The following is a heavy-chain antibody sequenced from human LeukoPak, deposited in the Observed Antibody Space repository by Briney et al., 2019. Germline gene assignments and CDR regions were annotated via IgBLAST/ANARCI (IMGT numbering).Heavy chain of an antibody. CDR1: GFTFSSYG. D-gene: IGHD4-11*01. CDR3: ASPYRSSRGAFDI. J-gene: IGHJ3*02. V-gene: IGHV3-30*03. CDR2: ISYGGSNK. Sequence: PGGSLRLSCAASGFTFSSYGMHWVRQAPGKGLEWVAVISYGGSNKYYADSVKGRFTISRDNSKNTLYLQMNSLRADDTAVYYCASPYRSSRGAFDIWGQGTMVTVSS.